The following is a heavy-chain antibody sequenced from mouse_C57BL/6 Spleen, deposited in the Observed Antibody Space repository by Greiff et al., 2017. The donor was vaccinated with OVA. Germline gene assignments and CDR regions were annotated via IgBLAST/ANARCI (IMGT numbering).Heavy chain of an antibody. D-gene: IGHD1-1*01. CDR3: ARDPPIITTVVRYFDV. Sequence: EVMLVESGGGLVKPGGSLKLSCAASGFTFSSYAMSWVRQTPEKRLEWVATISDGGSYTYYPDNVKGRFTISRDNAKNNLYLQMSHLKSEDTAMYYCARDPPIITTVVRYFDVWGTGTTVTVSS. V-gene: IGHV5-4*01. J-gene: IGHJ1*03. CDR2: ISDGGSYT. CDR1: GFTFSSYA.